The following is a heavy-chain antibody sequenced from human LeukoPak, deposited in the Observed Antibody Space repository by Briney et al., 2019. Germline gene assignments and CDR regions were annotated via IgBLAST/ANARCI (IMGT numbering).Heavy chain of an antibody. V-gene: IGHV4-34*01. CDR3: ASEALGYCSGGSCYGY. CDR2: XNHSGST. CDR1: GXXXSGYY. D-gene: IGHD2-15*01. Sequence: XCXXXGXXXSGYYWSWIRQPPGXGLEWIGEXNHSGSTNYNPSLTSRVTISVDTSKNQFSLKLSSVTAADTAVYYCASEALGYCSGGSCYGYWGQGTLVTVSS. J-gene: IGHJ4*02.